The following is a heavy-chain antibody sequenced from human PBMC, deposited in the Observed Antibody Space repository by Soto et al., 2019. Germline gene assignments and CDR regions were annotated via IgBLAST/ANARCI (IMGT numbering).Heavy chain of an antibody. J-gene: IGHJ6*02. CDR3: ARPYGSGSYYNGNYYYGMDV. Sequence: GASVKVSCKASGGTFSSYAISWVRQAPGQGLEWMGGIIPSFGTANYAQKFQGRVTITAVKSTSTAYMELSSLRSEDTAVYYCARPYGSGSYYNGNYYYGMDVWGQGTTVTVSS. D-gene: IGHD3-10*01. V-gene: IGHV1-69*06. CDR1: GGTFSSYA. CDR2: IIPSFGTA.